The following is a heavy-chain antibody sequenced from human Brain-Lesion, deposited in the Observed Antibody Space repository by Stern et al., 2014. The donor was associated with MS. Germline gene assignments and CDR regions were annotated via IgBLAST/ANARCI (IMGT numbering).Heavy chain of an antibody. V-gene: IGHV3-11*01. Sequence: DQLVESGGTLVKPGGSLRLSCAASGFLFSDYYMNWIRQAPGQGLEWVSHISTTASNIYYADSVKGRFTISRDNTKNSLFLLMSSLRAEDTAVYYCAISSSRYYFDSWGLGTLVTVSS. CDR2: ISTTASNI. J-gene: IGHJ4*02. CDR3: AISSSRYYFDS. CDR1: GFLFSDYY. D-gene: IGHD2-2*01.